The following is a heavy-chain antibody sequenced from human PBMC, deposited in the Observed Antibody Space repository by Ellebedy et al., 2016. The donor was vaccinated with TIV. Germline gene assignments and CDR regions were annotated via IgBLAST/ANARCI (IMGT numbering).Heavy chain of an antibody. D-gene: IGHD3-22*01. J-gene: IGHJ5*02. CDR1: GYSFTSYA. V-gene: IGHV1-46*01. CDR3: ARVYYYDSSGTPGGWFDP. Sequence: AAAVKVSCKASGYSFTSYAMHWVRQAPGQGLEWMGIINPSGGSTSYAQKLQGRVTMTTDTSTSTAYMELRSLRSDDTAVYYCARVYYYDSSGTPGGWFDPWGQGTLVTVSS. CDR2: INPSGGST.